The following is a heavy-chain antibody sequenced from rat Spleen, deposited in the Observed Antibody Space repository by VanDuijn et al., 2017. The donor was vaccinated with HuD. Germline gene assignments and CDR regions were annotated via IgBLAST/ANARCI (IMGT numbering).Heavy chain of an antibody. CDR2: IWAGGGT. J-gene: IGHJ3*01. CDR1: GFSLTSNS. V-gene: IGHV2-72*01. Sequence: QVQLKESGPGLVQPSQTLSLTCTVSGFSLTSNSVSWVRQPPGKGLEWMGTIWAGGGTNYNSAVQSRLSISRDTSKSQVFLKMNSLQPEDTGTYYCAGSGYSRHRYWFTYWGQGTLVIVSS. CDR3: AGSGYSRHRYWFTY. D-gene: IGHD1-2*01.